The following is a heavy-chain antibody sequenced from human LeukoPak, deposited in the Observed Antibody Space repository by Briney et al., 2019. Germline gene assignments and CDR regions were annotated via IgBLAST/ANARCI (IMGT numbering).Heavy chain of an antibody. D-gene: IGHD3-22*01. CDR1: GGSISSYY. Sequence: SETLSLTCTVSGGSISSYYWGWIRQPAGKGLEWIGRIYTSGSTNYNPSLKSRVTMSVDTSKNQFSLKLSSVTAADTAVYYCAITYYYDSSGFADPFDYWGQGTLVTVSS. CDR2: IYTSGST. V-gene: IGHV4-4*07. CDR3: AITYYYDSSGFADPFDY. J-gene: IGHJ4*02.